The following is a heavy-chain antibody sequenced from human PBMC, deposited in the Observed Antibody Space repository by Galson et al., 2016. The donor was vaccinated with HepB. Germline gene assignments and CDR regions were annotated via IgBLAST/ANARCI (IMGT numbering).Heavy chain of an antibody. J-gene: IGHJ4*01. D-gene: IGHD3-10*01. Sequence: CAIPGDSVSSPSAGWTGVSQSPSRGLEWLGRTFYRSKWYYDYAISVRSRITINPDTFKNQFSLQLVSVTPEDTAVYYCARGGLVRGAHGGSFDSWGQGTLVTVSS. CDR3: ARGGLVRGAHGGSFDS. CDR2: TFYRSKWYY. V-gene: IGHV6-1*01. CDR1: GDSVSSPSAG.